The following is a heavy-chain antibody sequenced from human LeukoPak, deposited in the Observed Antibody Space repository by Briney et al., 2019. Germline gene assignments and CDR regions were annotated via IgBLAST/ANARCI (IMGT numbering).Heavy chain of an antibody. CDR1: GGSIGSYY. CDR3: ARGNSYGSYYYGMDV. CDR2: IYTSGST. V-gene: IGHV4-4*07. D-gene: IGHD5-18*01. J-gene: IGHJ6*02. Sequence: SETLSLTWTVSGGSIGSYYWSWIRQPAGKGLEWIGRIYTSGSTNYNPSLKSRVTMSVDTSKNQFSLKLSSVTAADTAVYYCARGNSYGSYYYGMDVWGQGTTVTVSS.